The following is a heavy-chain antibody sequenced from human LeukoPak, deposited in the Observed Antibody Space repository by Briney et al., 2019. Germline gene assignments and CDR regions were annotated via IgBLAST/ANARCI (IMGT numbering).Heavy chain of an antibody. CDR3: ARGPRGYYDSSGYYYPAPFDY. V-gene: IGHV1-18*01. CDR2: ISAYNGNT. CDR1: GYTFTSYG. Sequence: ASVKVSCKASGYTFTSYGISWVRQAPGQGLEWMGWISAYNGNTHYAQKLQGRVTMTTDTSTSTAYMELRSLRSDDTAVYYCARGPRGYYDSSGYYYPAPFDYWGQGTLVTVSS. D-gene: IGHD3-22*01. J-gene: IGHJ4*02.